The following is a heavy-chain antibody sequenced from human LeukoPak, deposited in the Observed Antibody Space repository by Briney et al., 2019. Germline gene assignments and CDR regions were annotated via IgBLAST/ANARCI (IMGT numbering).Heavy chain of an antibody. CDR1: GGSISSSSYY. D-gene: IGHD3-22*01. Sequence: ETLSLTCTVPGGSISSSSYYWSWIRQPPGKGLEWIGYTYYSGSTNYNPSLKSRVTMSVDTSKNQFSLKLSSVTAADTAVYYCARDRYYYDSSGYLFDYWGQGTLVTVSS. V-gene: IGHV4-61*01. CDR3: ARDRYYYDSSGYLFDY. J-gene: IGHJ4*02. CDR2: TYYSGST.